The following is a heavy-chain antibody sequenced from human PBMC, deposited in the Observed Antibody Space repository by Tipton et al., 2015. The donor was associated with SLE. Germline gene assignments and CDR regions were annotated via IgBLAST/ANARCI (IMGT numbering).Heavy chain of an antibody. CDR2: IYYSGST. J-gene: IGHJ4*02. D-gene: IGHD5-12*01. V-gene: IGHV4-59*01. Sequence: TLSLTCTVSGGSISSYYWSWIRQPPGKGLEWIGYIYYSGSTNYNPSLKSRVTMSVDTSKNQFSLKLSSVTAADTAIYYCARTLRSWGATIPTFRFDYWGQGALVTVSA. CDR3: ARTLRSWGATIPTFRFDY. CDR1: GGSISSYY.